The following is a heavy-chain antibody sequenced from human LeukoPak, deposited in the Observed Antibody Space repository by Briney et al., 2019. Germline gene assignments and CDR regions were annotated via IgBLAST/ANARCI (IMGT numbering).Heavy chain of an antibody. CDR2: INQSGST. CDR3: ARLRPRAVVTRPQRAGFDY. CDR1: GGAFSGYY. V-gene: IGHV4-34*01. D-gene: IGHD4-23*01. J-gene: IGHJ4*02. Sequence: SETLSLTCAVSGGAFSGYYWTWIRQPPGKGLEWIGEINQSGSTNYNPSLKSRVTISVDTSKNQFSLKLSSVTAADTAVYYCARLRPRAVVTRPQRAGFDYWGQGTLVTVSS.